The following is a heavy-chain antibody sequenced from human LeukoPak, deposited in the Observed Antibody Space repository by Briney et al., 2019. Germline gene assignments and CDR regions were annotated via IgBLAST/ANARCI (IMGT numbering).Heavy chain of an antibody. D-gene: IGHD3-9*01. CDR3: TSGLFDVNSDYAY. J-gene: IGHJ4*02. Sequence: KPSETLSLTCTVSGSSISNYYWSWIRQPAGKGLEWIGRVYTRGSATYSPSLKSRVTMSLDTSKNLFSLKLSAVSAADTAVYYCTSGLFDVNSDYAYWGQGTLVTVSS. CDR1: GSSISNYY. V-gene: IGHV4-4*07. CDR2: VYTRGSA.